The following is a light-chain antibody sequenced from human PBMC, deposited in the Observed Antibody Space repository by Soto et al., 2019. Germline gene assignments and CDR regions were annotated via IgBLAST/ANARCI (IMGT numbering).Light chain of an antibody. V-gene: IGKV1-39*01. CDR1: QTIRAY. Sequence: DIHTTQFPSSLSASVGDRVTITCRASQTIRAYLNWFQQKPGKAPELLIYAASSLQSGVPPRFSGSVSGAEFTLTINSLQPEDTATYYCQQTYNVPQTYGQGTKVEIK. J-gene: IGKJ1*01. CDR2: AAS. CDR3: QQTYNVPQT.